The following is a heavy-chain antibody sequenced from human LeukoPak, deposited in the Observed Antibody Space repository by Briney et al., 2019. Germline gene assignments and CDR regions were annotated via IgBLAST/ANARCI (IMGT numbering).Heavy chain of an antibody. V-gene: IGHV1-8*01. D-gene: IGHD3-22*01. Sequence: GASVKVSCKASGYTFTSYDTNWVRQAAGQGFEWMGWMNPNSGFTGYAQNFQGRVTLTRDTSISTAYMEVSSLRSEDTAVYYCARGPFYYDSSGYYIKAGMDVWGQGTTVTVSS. CDR3: ARGPFYYDSSGYYIKAGMDV. CDR1: GYTFTSYD. J-gene: IGHJ6*02. CDR2: MNPNSGFT.